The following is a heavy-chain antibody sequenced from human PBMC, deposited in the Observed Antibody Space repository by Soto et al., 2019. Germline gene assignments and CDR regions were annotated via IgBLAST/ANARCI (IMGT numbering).Heavy chain of an antibody. CDR3: ARLRVEWEHSYYYGMDV. J-gene: IGHJ6*02. Sequence: GESLKISCKGSGYSFTSYWIGWVRQMPGKGLEWMGIIYPGDSDTRYSPSFQGQVTISADKSISTAYLQWSSLKASDTAMYYCARLRVEWEHSYYYGMDVWGQGTTVTVSS. V-gene: IGHV5-51*01. CDR2: IYPGDSDT. D-gene: IGHD1-26*01. CDR1: GYSFTSYW.